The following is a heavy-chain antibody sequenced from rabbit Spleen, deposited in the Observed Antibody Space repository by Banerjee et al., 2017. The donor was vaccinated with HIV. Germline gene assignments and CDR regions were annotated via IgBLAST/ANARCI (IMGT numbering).Heavy chain of an antibody. CDR3: VREAGYGGYGDANL. CDR1: GFSFSPVTW. V-gene: IGHV1S40*01. CDR2: IVPIFGVT. J-gene: IGHJ4*01. D-gene: IGHD6-1*01. Sequence: QSLEESGGDQVKPGASLTLTCTASGFSFSPVTWIYWVRQAPGKGLEWIGYIVPIFGVTYYANWVNGRFTISSHNAQNTLYLQLNSLTAADTATYFCVREAGYGGYGDANLWGPGTLVTVS.